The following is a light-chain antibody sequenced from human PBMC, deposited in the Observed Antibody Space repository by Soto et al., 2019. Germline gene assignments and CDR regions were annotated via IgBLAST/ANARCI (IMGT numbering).Light chain of an antibody. CDR1: SSDLAIYNY. Sequence: QSALTQPASVSGSPGQSITISCTGTSSDLAIYNYVSWYQQQPGKAPKLMIYQVTNRPSGVSNRFSGSRSGNTASLTISGLQAEDEADYSCSAYTDSSNYGFGTGTKVTVL. CDR2: QVT. CDR3: SAYTDSSNYG. J-gene: IGLJ1*01. V-gene: IGLV2-14*01.